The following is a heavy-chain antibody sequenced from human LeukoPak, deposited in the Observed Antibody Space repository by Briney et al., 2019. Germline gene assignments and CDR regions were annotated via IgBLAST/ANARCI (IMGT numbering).Heavy chain of an antibody. V-gene: IGHV4-59*01. CDR2: FYYSGST. D-gene: IGHD2/OR15-2a*01. Sequence: SETLSLTCTVSGGSISSYYWSWIRQPPGKGLEWIGYFYYSGSTNYNPSLKSRVTISVDTSKNQFSLKLNSVTAADTAVYYCARSHYGNTDTNCYMDVWGKGTTVSVSS. J-gene: IGHJ6*03. CDR1: GGSISSYY. CDR3: ARSHYGNTDTNCYMDV.